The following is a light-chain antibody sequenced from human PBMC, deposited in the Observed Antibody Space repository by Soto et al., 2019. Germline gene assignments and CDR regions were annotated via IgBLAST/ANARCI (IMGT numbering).Light chain of an antibody. V-gene: IGKV1-39*01. CDR1: QNIRSY. CDR3: KQTYSTLNS. J-gene: IGKJ2*03. CDR2: TAS. Sequence: DIQVTHSPSSLSSSVGDRVTITCRAGQNIRSYLNWYQQRPGKPPNLLIHTASPLQSGVPSRFSGSGSGTAFTLTISSLHPDDFATYYCKQTYSTLNSIGKGTKLEIK.